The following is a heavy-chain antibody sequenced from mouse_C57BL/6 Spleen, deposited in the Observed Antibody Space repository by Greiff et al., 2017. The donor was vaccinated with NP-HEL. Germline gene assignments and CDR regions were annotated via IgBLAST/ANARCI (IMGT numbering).Heavy chain of an antibody. CDR1: GYSITSGYY. Sequence: EVQLQQSGPGLVKPSQSLSLTCSVTGYSITSGYYWNWIRQFPGNKLEWMGYISYDGSNNYNPSLKNRISITRDTSKNQFFLKLNSVTTEVTATYDCARRSYSNAMDYWGQGTSVTVSS. CDR2: ISYDGSN. J-gene: IGHJ4*01. V-gene: IGHV3-6*01. D-gene: IGHD2-12*01. CDR3: ARRSYSNAMDY.